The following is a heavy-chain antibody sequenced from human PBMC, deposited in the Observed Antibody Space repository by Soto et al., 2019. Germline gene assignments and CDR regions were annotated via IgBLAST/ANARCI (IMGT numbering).Heavy chain of an antibody. Sequence: GGSLRLSCAASGFTFSSYAMSWVHQAPEKGQKWVSAISGSGSSTYYADSVKGRFTISRDNSKNTLYLQLNSLRAVVTAVYYCAKDLSSSWPDAFDCWVQGALVTVSS. V-gene: IGHV3-23*01. CDR3: AKDLSSSWPDAFDC. CDR1: GFTFSSYA. CDR2: ISGSGSST. D-gene: IGHD6-13*01. J-gene: IGHJ4*02.